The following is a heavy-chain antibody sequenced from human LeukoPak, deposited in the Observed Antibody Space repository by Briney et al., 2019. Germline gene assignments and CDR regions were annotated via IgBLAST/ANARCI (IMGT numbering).Heavy chain of an antibody. D-gene: IGHD3-10*01. V-gene: IGHV3-23*01. CDR3: AKDGSPYP. Sequence: GGSLRLSCAASGFTFSNYAMSWVRQAPGKGLEWVSAISGSGGSTYYVASVKGRLTISRDNSKNTPYLQMNSLRAEDTAVYYCAKDGSPYPWGQGTLVTVSS. CDR1: GFTFSNYA. CDR2: ISGSGGST. J-gene: IGHJ5*02.